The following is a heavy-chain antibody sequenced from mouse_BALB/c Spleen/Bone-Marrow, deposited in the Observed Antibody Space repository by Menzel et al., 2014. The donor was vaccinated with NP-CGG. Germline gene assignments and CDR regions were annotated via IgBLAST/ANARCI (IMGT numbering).Heavy chain of an antibody. CDR1: GFNIKDTF. CDR3: TRGEDY. J-gene: IGHJ2*01. Sequence: EVQLQQSGAELVKPGASVKLSCTGSGFNIKDTFMHWVKQRPEQGLEWIGRIDPANGNTKYDPKFQGKATITADTSSNKAYLHLTSRTSGGTAVYNCTRGEDYWGQGTTLAVSS. V-gene: IGHV14-3*02. CDR2: IDPANGNT.